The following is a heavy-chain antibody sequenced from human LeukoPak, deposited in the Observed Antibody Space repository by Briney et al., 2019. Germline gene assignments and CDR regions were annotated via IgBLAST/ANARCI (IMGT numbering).Heavy chain of an antibody. D-gene: IGHD4/OR15-4a*01. CDR3: TIFTYGGIDY. CDR2: IKSKTDGGTT. J-gene: IGHJ4*02. Sequence: PGGSLRLSCAASGFNFGNAWMSWVRQAPGKGLEWVGRIKSKTDGGTTDYAAPVKGRFTISRDDSKNTLSLQMNGLKTEDTAVYYCTIFTYGGIDYWGQGTLVTVSS. V-gene: IGHV3-15*01. CDR1: GFNFGNAW.